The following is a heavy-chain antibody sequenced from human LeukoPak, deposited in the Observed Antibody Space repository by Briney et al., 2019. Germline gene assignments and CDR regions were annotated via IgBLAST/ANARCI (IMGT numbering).Heavy chain of an antibody. CDR2: ISAYNGNT. V-gene: IGHV1-18*01. CDR3: ARSGAYYDDSYFDY. J-gene: IGHJ4*02. Sequence: EASVKVSCKASGYTFTSYGISWVRQAPGQGLEWMGWISAYNGNTNYAQKLQGRVTMTTDTPTSTAYMELRSLRSDDTAVYYCARSGAYYDDSYFDYCGQGTLVTVSS. CDR1: GYTFTSYG. D-gene: IGHD3-22*01.